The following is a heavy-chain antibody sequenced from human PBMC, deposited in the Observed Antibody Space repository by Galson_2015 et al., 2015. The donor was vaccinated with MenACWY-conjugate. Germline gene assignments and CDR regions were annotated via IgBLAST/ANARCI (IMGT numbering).Heavy chain of an antibody. D-gene: IGHD6-19*01. CDR1: GYTFTSYG. J-gene: IGHJ4*02. CDR2: ISAYNGNT. CDR3: ARDGPRIAVAGTDDY. Sequence: SVKVSCKASGYTFTSYGISWVRQAPGQGLEWMGWISAYNGNTNYAQKLQGRVTMTTDTSTSTAYMELRSLRSDDTAVYYCARDGPRIAVAGTDDYWGQGTLVTVSS. V-gene: IGHV1-18*01.